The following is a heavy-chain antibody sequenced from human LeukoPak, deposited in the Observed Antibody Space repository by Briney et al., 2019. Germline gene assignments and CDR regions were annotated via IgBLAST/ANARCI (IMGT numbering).Heavy chain of an antibody. V-gene: IGHV1-69*01. J-gene: IGHJ6*02. Sequence: GASVKVSCKASGGTFSSYAISWVRQAPGQGLEWMGGIIPIFGTANYAQKFQGRVTITADESTSTAYMELSSLRSEDTAVYYCAFGPVCERSTSCLLPSYYGMDVWGQGTTVTVSS. CDR1: GGTFSSYA. CDR3: AFGPVCERSTSCLLPSYYGMDV. CDR2: IIPIFGTA. D-gene: IGHD2-2*01.